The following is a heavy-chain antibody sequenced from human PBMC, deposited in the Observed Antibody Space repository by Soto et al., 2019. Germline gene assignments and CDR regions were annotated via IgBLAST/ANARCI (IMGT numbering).Heavy chain of an antibody. CDR3: ERGHWTPPSWFDP. V-gene: IGHV1-69*01. D-gene: IGHD3-3*01. CDR2: IIPIFGTA. Sequence: SVKVSCKASGGPFISYAIIWGRQSPGQGLEWMGGIIPIFGTANYAQKFQGRVTITADESTSTAYMELSSLRSEDTAVYYCERGHWTPPSWFDPWGQGTLVTVSS. J-gene: IGHJ5*02. CDR1: GGPFISYA.